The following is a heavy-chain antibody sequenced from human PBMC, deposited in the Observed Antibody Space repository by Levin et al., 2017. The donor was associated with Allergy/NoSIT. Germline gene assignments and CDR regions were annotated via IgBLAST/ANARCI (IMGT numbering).Heavy chain of an antibody. D-gene: IGHD5-18*01. Sequence: PGGSLRLSCAASGFSFSGCWMHWVRQAPGKGLVWVSRIDSDGSSTDYADSVKGRFTISRDNAKNTVYLQMNSLRAEDTAVYYCTRGGRYRYDSNDYWGQGTLVTVSS. CDR2: IDSDGSST. J-gene: IGHJ4*02. CDR1: GFSFSGCW. V-gene: IGHV3-74*01. CDR3: TRGGRYRYDSNDY.